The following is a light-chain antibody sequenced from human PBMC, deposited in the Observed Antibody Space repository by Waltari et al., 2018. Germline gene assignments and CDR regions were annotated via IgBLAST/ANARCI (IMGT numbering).Light chain of an antibody. V-gene: IGKV4-1*01. CDR3: QQYYSTIT. J-gene: IGKJ5*01. CDR1: QSVLYNSNNKNY. CDR2: WAS. Sequence: DIVMTQSPDSLAVSLGERATINCKYTQSVLYNSNNKNYLAWYQQKPGQPPKLLIYWASTRESGVPDRFSGSGSGTDFTLTISSLQAEDVGVYYCQQYYSTITFGQGTRVEIK.